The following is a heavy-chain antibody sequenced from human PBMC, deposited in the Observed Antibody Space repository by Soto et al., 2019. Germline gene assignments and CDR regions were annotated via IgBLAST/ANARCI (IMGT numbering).Heavy chain of an antibody. CDR2: INRDGSSQ. J-gene: IGHJ1*01. V-gene: IGHV3-7*01. D-gene: IGHD3-22*01. CDR1: GFTFRNDW. Sequence: GSLRLSCAGSGFTFRNDWMSWVRQAPGKGLEWVANINRDGSSQYYVNSVKGRFTISRDNAKNSLYLQMDSLRAEDTAVYYCARELVVGPAEYFQSWGQGTLVTVSS. CDR3: ARELVVGPAEYFQS.